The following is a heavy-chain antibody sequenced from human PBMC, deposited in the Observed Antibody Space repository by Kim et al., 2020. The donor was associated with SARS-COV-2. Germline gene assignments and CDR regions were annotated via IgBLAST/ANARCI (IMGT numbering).Heavy chain of an antibody. CDR3: AKLSTGYSGRSFRPEWYFDT. CDR2: IYNSGNI. D-gene: IGHD1-26*01. V-gene: IGHV4-59*01. CDR1: DASITFYY. J-gene: IGHJ4*02. Sequence: SETLSLTCTDSDASITFYYWSWIRQPPGKGLEWVGYIYNSGNITYNPALRSRVSISVDTSRNQFSLKLSSVTAADTALYYFAKLSTGYSGRSFRPEWYFDTWGQGTPVTVSS.